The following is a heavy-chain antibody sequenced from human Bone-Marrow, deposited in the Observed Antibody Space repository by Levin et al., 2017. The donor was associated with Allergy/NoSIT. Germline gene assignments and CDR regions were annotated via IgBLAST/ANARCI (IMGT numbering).Heavy chain of an antibody. CDR1: GGSISSFPYS. CDR2: VYSSGSA. CDR3: ATLKREEVEPAGISASLDF. D-gene: IGHD4-23*01. J-gene: IGHJ4*02. V-gene: IGHV4-31*03. Sequence: PSETLSLTCSVSGGSISSFPYSWIWIRQRPGKALEWLGYVYSSGSAYNNPSLKNRLAISIDTSQNQFSLRLTSVTAADTAVYYCATLKREEVEPAGISASLDFWGQGTLLTVSS.